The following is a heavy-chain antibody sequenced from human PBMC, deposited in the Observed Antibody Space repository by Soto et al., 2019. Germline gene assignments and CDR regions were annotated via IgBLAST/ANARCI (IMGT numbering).Heavy chain of an antibody. Sequence: QVQLQESGPGLVKPSQTLSLTCTVSGGSISSGGYYWSWIRQHPGKGLEWIGYIDYSGSTYYNPSLKSRVTISVDTSKNQCSLKLSSVTAADTAVYYCAREDRGYSYGLIYWGQGTLVTVSS. CDR1: GGSISSGGYY. J-gene: IGHJ4*02. D-gene: IGHD5-18*01. V-gene: IGHV4-31*03. CDR3: AREDRGYSYGLIY. CDR2: IDYSGST.